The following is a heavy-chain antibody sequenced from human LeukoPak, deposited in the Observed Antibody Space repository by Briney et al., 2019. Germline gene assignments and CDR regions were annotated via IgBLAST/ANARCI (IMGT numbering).Heavy chain of an antibody. CDR3: ARWGLVPAAISYGMDV. D-gene: IGHD2-2*01. CDR2: MNPNSGNT. Sequence: GASVKVSCKASGYTFTSYDINWVRQATGQGLEWMGWMNPNSGNTGYAQKFQGRVTMTRNTSISTAYMELSSLRSEDTAVYYCARWGLVPAAISYGMDVWGQGTTVTVSS. V-gene: IGHV1-8*01. J-gene: IGHJ6*02. CDR1: GYTFTSYD.